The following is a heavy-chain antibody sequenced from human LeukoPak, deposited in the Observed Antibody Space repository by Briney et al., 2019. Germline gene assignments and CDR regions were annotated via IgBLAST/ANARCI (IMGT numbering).Heavy chain of an antibody. V-gene: IGHV3-53*01. Sequence: GGSLRLSCAASGFTVSSNYMSWVRQAPGKGLEWVSVIYSGGGTYYADSVKGRFTISRDNSKNTLYLQMNSLRAEDTAVYYCARVSGDYGDWGIDYWGQGTLVTVSS. D-gene: IGHD4-17*01. CDR3: ARVSGDYGDWGIDY. CDR2: IYSGGGT. CDR1: GFTVSSNY. J-gene: IGHJ4*02.